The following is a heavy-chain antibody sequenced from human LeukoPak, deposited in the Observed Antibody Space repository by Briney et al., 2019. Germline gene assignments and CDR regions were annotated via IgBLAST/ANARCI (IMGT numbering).Heavy chain of an antibody. CDR2: IYYSGST. CDR3: ARDLGMN. D-gene: IGHD3-16*01. J-gene: IGHJ4*02. CDR1: GGSVSSGSYY. Sequence: SSETLSLTRTVSGGSVSSGSYYWSWIRQPPGKGLEWIGYIYYSGSTNYNPSLKSRVTISVDTSKNQFSLKLSSVTAADTAVYYCARDLGMNWGQGTLVTVSS. V-gene: IGHV4-61*01.